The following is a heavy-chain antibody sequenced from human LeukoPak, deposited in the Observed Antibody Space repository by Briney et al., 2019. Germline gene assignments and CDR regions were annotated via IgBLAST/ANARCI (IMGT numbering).Heavy chain of an antibody. CDR3: ASTAMETGVDY. J-gene: IGHJ4*02. CDR1: GGSFSGYY. Sequence: TSSETLSLTCAVYGGSFSGYYWSWIRQPPGKGLEWIGEINHSGSTNYNPPLKSRVTISVDTSKNQFSLKLSSVTAADTAVYYCASTAMETGVDYWGQGTLVTVSS. V-gene: IGHV4-34*01. CDR2: INHSGST. D-gene: IGHD5-18*01.